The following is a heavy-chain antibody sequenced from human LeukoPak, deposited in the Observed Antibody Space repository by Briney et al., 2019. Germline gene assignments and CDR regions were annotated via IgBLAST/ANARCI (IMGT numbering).Heavy chain of an antibody. V-gene: IGHV4-59*12. CDR2: IFYSGST. CDR3: AREGSTYYYDRSAYYFDY. Sequence: SETLSLTCTVSGGSISSYYWSWIRQPPGKGLEWVGYIFYSGSTYYNPSLKSRVTISVDTSKNQFSLKLTSVTAADTAVYYCAREGSTYYYDRSAYYFDYWGQGTLVTVSS. J-gene: IGHJ4*02. D-gene: IGHD3-22*01. CDR1: GGSISSYY.